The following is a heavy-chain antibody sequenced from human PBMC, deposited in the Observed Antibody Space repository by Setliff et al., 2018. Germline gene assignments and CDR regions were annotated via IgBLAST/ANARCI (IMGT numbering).Heavy chain of an antibody. CDR3: ARDVLSYTAYHWLNF. J-gene: IGHJ4*02. V-gene: IGHV3-11*01. CDR1: KFFFSSYY. D-gene: IGHD5-12*01. CDR2: ISTTGDTI. Sequence: GGSLRLSCTASKFFFSSYYMAWIRQTPGKGLEWLSYISTTGDTISYADSVKGRFTVSRDNAANSVSLRMSSLSPEDTAVYFCARDVLSYTAYHWLNFWGPGALVTVSS.